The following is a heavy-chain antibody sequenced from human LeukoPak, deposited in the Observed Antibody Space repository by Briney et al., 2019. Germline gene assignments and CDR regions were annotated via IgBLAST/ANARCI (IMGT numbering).Heavy chain of an antibody. Sequence: GGSLRLSCAASGFTFSSYSMNWVRQAPGKGLEWVSSISSSSGSTIYYADSVKGRLTVSRDNAKSSLYLQMNSLRAEDTAVYYCARERSYYFDYWVQGTLVTVSS. CDR1: GFTFSSYS. J-gene: IGHJ4*02. V-gene: IGHV3-48*04. CDR2: ISSSSGSTI. CDR3: ARERSYYFDY.